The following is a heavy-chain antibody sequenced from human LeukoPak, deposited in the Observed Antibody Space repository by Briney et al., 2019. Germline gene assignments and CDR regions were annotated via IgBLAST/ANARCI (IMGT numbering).Heavy chain of an antibody. CDR1: GYTLTELS. CDR3: ATALPSITMIVVVIKSDAFDI. J-gene: IGHJ3*02. CDR2: FDPEDGET. D-gene: IGHD3-22*01. Sequence: ASVKVSCKVSGYTLTELSMHRVRQAPGKGLEWMGGFDPEDGETIYAQKFQGRVTMTEDTSTDTAYMELSSLRSEDTAVYYCATALPSITMIVVVIKSDAFDIWGQGTMVTVSS. V-gene: IGHV1-24*01.